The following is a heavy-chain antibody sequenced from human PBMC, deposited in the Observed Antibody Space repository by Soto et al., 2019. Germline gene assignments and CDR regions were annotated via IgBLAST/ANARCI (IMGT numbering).Heavy chain of an antibody. J-gene: IGHJ4*02. V-gene: IGHV4-59*08. Sequence: SETLSLTCTVSGGNISSYYWSWIRQPPGKGLEWIGYIYYSGSTNYNPSLKSRVTISVDTSKNQFSLKLNSMTAADTAVYYCARHNYGSGSTYFDYWGQGTLVTVSS. D-gene: IGHD3-10*01. CDR2: IYYSGST. CDR3: ARHNYGSGSTYFDY. CDR1: GGNISSYY.